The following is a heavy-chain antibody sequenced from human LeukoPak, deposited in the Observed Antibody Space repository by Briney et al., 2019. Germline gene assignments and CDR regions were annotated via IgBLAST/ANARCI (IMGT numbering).Heavy chain of an antibody. CDR3: ARSRCRWNDEDFDY. CDR1: GYTFTSYG. Sequence: GASVKVSCKASGYTFTSYGLSWVRQASGQGLEWMGWISAYNGNTNYAQKLQGRVAMTTDTSTSTAYVELRSLRSDDTAVYYCARSRCRWNDEDFDYWGQGTLVTVSS. V-gene: IGHV1-18*01. J-gene: IGHJ4*02. CDR2: ISAYNGNT. D-gene: IGHD1-1*01.